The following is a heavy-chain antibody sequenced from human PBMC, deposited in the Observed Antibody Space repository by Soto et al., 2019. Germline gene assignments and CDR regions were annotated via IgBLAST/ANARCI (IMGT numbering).Heavy chain of an antibody. J-gene: IGHJ5*02. V-gene: IGHV1-2*02. Sequence: XSVKVSCKASGYAFTCYYMNLVRQAPGQGLEWMGWINPNSGGTNYAQKFQGRVTMTRDTSISTAYMELSRLRSDDTAVYYCARDFFHSRSWYGEWFDTWGQGTLVTVSS. D-gene: IGHD6-13*01. CDR2: INPNSGGT. CDR1: GYAFTCYY. CDR3: ARDFFHSRSWYGEWFDT.